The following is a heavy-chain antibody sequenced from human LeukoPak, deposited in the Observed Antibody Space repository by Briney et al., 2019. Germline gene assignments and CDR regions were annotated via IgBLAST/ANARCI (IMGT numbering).Heavy chain of an antibody. V-gene: IGHV4-59*08. D-gene: IGHD6-19*01. CDR3: AIHKVTEQWLVPLLYFDY. CDR2: VYYSGST. Sequence: PSETVSLTCTVSGRSINSYYWSWLRQPPRKGLEGMGYVYYSGSTNYNHSLNSRATMSVDTSKNQFSLKLSSVTAAATAVYYCAIHKVTEQWLVPLLYFDYWGQGTLVTVSS. CDR1: GRSINSYY. J-gene: IGHJ4*02.